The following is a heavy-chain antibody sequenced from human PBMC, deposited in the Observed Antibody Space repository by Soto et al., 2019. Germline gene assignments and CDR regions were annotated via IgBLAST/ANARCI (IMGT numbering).Heavy chain of an antibody. Sequence: QVQLQESGPGLVKPSQTLSLTCTVSGGSISSGGYCWSWIRQHPGKGLEWIGYTKYSGSTYYNPSLTSRVTISVDTSKNQFSLKLSSVTAADTAVYYCARDYGGAWYFELWGRGTLVTVSS. CDR1: GGSISSGGYC. CDR2: TKYSGST. J-gene: IGHJ2*01. V-gene: IGHV4-31*03. D-gene: IGHD3-16*01. CDR3: ARDYGGAWYFEL.